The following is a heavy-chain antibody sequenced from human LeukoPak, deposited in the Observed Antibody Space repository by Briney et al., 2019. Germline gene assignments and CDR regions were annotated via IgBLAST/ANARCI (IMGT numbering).Heavy chain of an antibody. CDR2: IHHSGST. J-gene: IGHJ4*02. CDR3: ARGGVDGDADY. D-gene: IGHD4-17*01. V-gene: IGHV4-30-2*01. CDR1: GGSISSGGYS. Sequence: PSQSLSLTCAVSGGSISSGGYSWSWIRQPPGKGLEWIGYIHHSGSTYYNPSLESRVTISVDRSKNQFSLKLSSVTAADTAVYYCARGGVDGDADYWGQGTLVTVSS.